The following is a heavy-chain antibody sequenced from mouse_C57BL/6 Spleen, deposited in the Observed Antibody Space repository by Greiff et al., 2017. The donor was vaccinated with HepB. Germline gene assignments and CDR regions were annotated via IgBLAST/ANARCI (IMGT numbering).Heavy chain of an antibody. J-gene: IGHJ4*01. CDR3: ARLDY. V-gene: IGHV1-26*01. CDR1: GYTFTDYY. CDR2: INPNNGGT. Sequence: SGAELVKPGASVKISCKASGYTFTDYYMNWVKQSHGKSLEWIGDINPNNGGTSYNQKFKGKATLTVDKSSSTAYMELRSLTSEDSAVYYCARLDYWGQGTSVTVSS.